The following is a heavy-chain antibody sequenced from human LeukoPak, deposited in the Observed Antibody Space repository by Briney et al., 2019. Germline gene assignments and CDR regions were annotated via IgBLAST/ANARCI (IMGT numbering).Heavy chain of an antibody. CDR2: IKSKTDGGTT. D-gene: IGHD2/OR15-2a*01. CDR3: TTDVIATQRMVDY. CDR1: GFTFSNAW. Sequence: GGSLRLSCAASGFTFSNAWMSWVRQAPGKGLEWVGRIKSKTDGGTTDYAAPVKGRFTISRDDSKNTLYLQMNSLKTEDTAVYYCTTDVIATQRMVDYWGQGTLVTVSS. J-gene: IGHJ4*02. V-gene: IGHV3-15*01.